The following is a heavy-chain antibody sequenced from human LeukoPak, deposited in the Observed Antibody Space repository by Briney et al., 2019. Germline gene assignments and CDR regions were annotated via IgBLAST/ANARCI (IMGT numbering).Heavy chain of an antibody. CDR3: ARLNSIFDY. J-gene: IGHJ4*02. Sequence: SETLSLTCAVYGGSFSGYYWSWIRQPPGKGLEWIGEINHSGSTNYNPSLKSRVTISVDTSRNQFSLKLSSVTAADTAVYYCARLNSIFDYWGQGTLVTVSS. D-gene: IGHD4-11*01. CDR1: GGSFSGYY. CDR2: INHSGST. V-gene: IGHV4-34*01.